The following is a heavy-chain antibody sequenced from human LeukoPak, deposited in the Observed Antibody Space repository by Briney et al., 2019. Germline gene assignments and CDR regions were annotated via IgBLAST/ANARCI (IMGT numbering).Heavy chain of an antibody. J-gene: IGHJ4*02. Sequence: GGSLRLSCAASGFTFSSYAMHWVRQAPGKGLEWVAVISYDGSNKYYADSVKGRFTISRDNSKNTLYLQMNSLRADDTAVYYCARDPEYSTSSVDNWGQGTLVTVPS. V-gene: IGHV3-30-3*01. CDR2: ISYDGSNK. D-gene: IGHD6-6*01. CDR1: GFTFSSYA. CDR3: ARDPEYSTSSVDN.